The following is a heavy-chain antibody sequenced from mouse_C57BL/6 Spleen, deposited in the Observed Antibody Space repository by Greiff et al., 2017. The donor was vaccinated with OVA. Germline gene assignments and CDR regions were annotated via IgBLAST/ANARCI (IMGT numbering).Heavy chain of an antibody. CDR3: ANGYSSYYKNPGFAY. D-gene: IGHD2-12*01. CDR2: IDPNSGGT. CDR1: GYTFTSYW. V-gene: IGHV1-72*01. Sequence: QVQLQQPGAELVKPGASVKLSCKASGYTFTSYWMPWVKQRPGRGLEWIGRIDPNSGGTKYNEKFKSKVTLTVDKPSSTAYMQLRSLTSEDSAVDYCANGYSSYYKNPGFAYWGKGALVTVS. J-gene: IGHJ3*01.